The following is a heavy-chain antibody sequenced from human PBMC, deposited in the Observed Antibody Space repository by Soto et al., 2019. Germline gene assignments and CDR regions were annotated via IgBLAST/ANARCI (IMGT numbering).Heavy chain of an antibody. CDR3: ARDNWNSY. V-gene: IGHV3-74*01. Sequence: GGALRLSCAASGFTFSSYWMHWVRQAPGKGLVWVSRVKSDGSSTSYADSVKGRFTISRDNAKNTLYLQMNSLRAEDTAVYYCARDNWNSYWGQGTLVTVSS. D-gene: IGHD1-1*01. J-gene: IGHJ4*02. CDR1: GFTFSSYW. CDR2: VKSDGSST.